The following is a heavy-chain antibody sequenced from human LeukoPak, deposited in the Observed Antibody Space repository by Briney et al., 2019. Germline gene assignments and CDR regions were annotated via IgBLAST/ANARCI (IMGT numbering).Heavy chain of an antibody. V-gene: IGHV3-66*01. D-gene: IGHD3-22*01. Sequence: GGSLRLSCAASGFIVSGDFMSWVRQAPGKGLEWVSVIYSDGSTYYADSVKGRFTISRDNSKNTLDLQMTGLRAEDTAVYYCARSGYYYDSSDLIDYWGQGTLVTVSS. CDR3: ARSGYYYDSSDLIDY. J-gene: IGHJ4*02. CDR1: GFIVSGDF. CDR2: IYSDGST.